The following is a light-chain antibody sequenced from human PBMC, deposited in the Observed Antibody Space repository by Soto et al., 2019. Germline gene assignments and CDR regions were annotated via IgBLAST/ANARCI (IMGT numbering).Light chain of an antibody. CDR1: QDSSNY. Sequence: DIQMTQSPSSLSASVGDRVTITCQASQDSSNYLNWYQQKPGKAPKLLIYDASNLKTGVPSRFSGSASRTDFTFTIRSLQPEDIATYCCQHYDNLPLTFAGGTKVEIK. CDR2: DAS. V-gene: IGKV1-33*01. CDR3: QHYDNLPLT. J-gene: IGKJ4*01.